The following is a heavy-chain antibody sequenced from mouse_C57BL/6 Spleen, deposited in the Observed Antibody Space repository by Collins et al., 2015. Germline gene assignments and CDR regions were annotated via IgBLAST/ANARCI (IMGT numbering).Heavy chain of an antibody. D-gene: IGHD2-14*01. CDR2: ISDGGSYT. CDR1: GFTFSDYY. Sequence: VQLVESGGGLVKPGGSLKLSCAASGFTFSDYYMYWVRQTPEKRLEWVATISDGGSYTYYPDSVKGRFTISRDNAKNNLYLQMSSLKSEDTAMYYCARDLNYRYDGYAMDYWGQGTSVTVSS. J-gene: IGHJ4*01. CDR3: ARDLNYRYDGYAMDY. V-gene: IGHV5-4*02.